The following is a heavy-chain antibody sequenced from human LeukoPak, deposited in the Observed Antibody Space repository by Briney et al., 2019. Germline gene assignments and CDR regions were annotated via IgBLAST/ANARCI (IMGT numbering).Heavy chain of an antibody. J-gene: IGHJ4*02. CDR1: GYTFTSYA. CDR2: INTNTGNP. D-gene: IGHD3-10*01. CDR3: ARDLDAYYYGSGTDREYFDY. V-gene: IGHV7-4-1*02. Sequence: ASVKVSCKASGYTFTSYAMNWVRQAPGQGLEWMGWINTNTGNPTYAQGFTGRFVFSLDTSVSTAYLRISSLKAEDTAVYYCARDLDAYYYGSGTDREYFDYWGQGTLVTVSS.